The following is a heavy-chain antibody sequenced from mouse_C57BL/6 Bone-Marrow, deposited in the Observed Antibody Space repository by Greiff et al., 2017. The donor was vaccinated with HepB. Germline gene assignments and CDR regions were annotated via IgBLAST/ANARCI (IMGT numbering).Heavy chain of an antibody. CDR2: ISSGGSYT. D-gene: IGHD1-1*01. J-gene: IGHJ2*01. CDR1: GFTFSSYG. V-gene: IGHV5-6*01. Sequence: EVKLVESGGDLVKPGGSLKLSCAASGFTFSSYGMSWVRQTPDKRLEWVATISSGGSYTYYTDSVKGRFTISRDNAKNTLYLQMSSLKSEDTAMYYCARHPTVVAYFDYWGQGTTLTVSS. CDR3: ARHPTVVAYFDY.